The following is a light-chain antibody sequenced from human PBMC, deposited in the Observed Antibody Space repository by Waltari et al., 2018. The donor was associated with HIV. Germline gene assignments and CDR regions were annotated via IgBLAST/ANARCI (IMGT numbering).Light chain of an antibody. J-gene: IGKJ4*01. Sequence: DIQMTQSPSSLSASVRDRVTITCQASQDIIKYLNWYQQKPGKAPKLLIYAASNLETGVPARFSGGGSGTDFTFTISSLQPEDIATYYCQQYDNLPLTFGGGTKVEIK. CDR1: QDIIKY. V-gene: IGKV1-33*01. CDR3: QQYDNLPLT. CDR2: AAS.